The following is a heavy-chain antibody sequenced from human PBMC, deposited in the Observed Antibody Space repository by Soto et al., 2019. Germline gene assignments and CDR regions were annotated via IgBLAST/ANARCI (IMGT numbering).Heavy chain of an antibody. CDR1: GYTFTSYY. CDR2: INPSGGST. CDR3: ARENIVVVPARRGDYYYGMDV. V-gene: IGHV1-46*01. J-gene: IGHJ6*02. Sequence: QVQLVQSGAEVKKPGASVKVSCKASGYTFTSYYMHWVRQAPGQGLEWMGIINPSGGSTSYAQKFQGRVTMTRDTSTSTVYMELSSLRSEDTAVYYCARENIVVVPARRGDYYYGMDVWGQGTTVTVSS. D-gene: IGHD2-2*01.